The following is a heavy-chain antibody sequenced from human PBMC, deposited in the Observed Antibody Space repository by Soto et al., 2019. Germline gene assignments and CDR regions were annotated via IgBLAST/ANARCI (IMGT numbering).Heavy chain of an antibody. CDR1: GITLISHV. Sequence: GALLVWHTAPGITLISHVQSWVRQAPGKGLEWVSAISGSGGSTYFADSVKGRFTIARDNAKNAPYMQMNSLSAEDTPVYDCASELQLIDYWG. CDR3: ASELQLIDY. V-gene: IGHV3-23*01. J-gene: IGHJ4*01. D-gene: IGHD1-7*01. CDR2: ISGSGGST.